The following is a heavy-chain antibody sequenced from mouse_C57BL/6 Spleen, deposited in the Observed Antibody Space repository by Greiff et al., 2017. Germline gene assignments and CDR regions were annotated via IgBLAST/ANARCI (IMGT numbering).Heavy chain of an antibody. J-gene: IGHJ3*01. CDR3: ARSNGNYDVFAY. CDR1: GYTFTSYW. D-gene: IGHD2-1*01. V-gene: IGHV1-61*01. Sequence: QVQLQQPGAELVRPGSSVKLSCKASGYTFTSYWMDWVKQRPGQGLEWIGNIYPSDSETHYNQKFKDKATLTVDKSSSTAYMQLSSLTSEDSAVYYCARSNGNYDVFAYWGQGTLVTVSA. CDR2: IYPSDSET.